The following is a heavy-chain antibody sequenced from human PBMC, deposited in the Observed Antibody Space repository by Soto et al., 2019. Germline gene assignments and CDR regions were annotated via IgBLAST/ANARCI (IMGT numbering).Heavy chain of an antibody. CDR1: GGTFSKHT. CDR3: ARDEKKMAGWYYLDH. J-gene: IGHJ4*02. V-gene: IGHV1-69*08. D-gene: IGHD6-19*01. Sequence: QVQLEQSGAEVKKPGSSVKVSCKASGGTFSKHTISWVRQAPGQGLEWMGRISPIVGTPSYAQKFQGRVAVSSDKARGTVYMELMRLGSEDTAMYYCARDEKKMAGWYYLDHWGQGTLVTVSS. CDR2: ISPIVGTP.